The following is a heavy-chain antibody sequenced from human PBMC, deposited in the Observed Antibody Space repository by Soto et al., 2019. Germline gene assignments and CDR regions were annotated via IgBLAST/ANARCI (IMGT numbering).Heavy chain of an antibody. D-gene: IGHD3-10*01. CDR1: GNTFTRYD. J-gene: IGHJ4*02. V-gene: IGHV1-8*01. Sequence: ASVKVSCKASGNTFTRYDINWVRQATGHGLEWMGWINPNSGNIGYAQEFQGRVTMTRDTARRTGDREVRRLRSDDTAVYYCARGRASGSYYLLDYRGQGSLVTVSS. CDR2: INPNSGNI. CDR3: ARGRASGSYYLLDY.